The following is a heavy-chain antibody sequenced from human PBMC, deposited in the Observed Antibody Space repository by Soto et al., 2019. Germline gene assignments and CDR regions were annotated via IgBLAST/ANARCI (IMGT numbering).Heavy chain of an antibody. V-gene: IGHV3-23*01. Sequence: GGSLRLSCAASGFTFSSYAMSGVRQAPGKGLEWVSAISGSGGSTYYADSVKGRFTISRDNSKNTLYLQMNSLRAEDTAVYYCAKVRLLEWLFPEIPLYYFDYWGQGTLVTVSS. D-gene: IGHD3-3*01. CDR2: ISGSGGST. CDR1: GFTFSSYA. CDR3: AKVRLLEWLFPEIPLYYFDY. J-gene: IGHJ4*02.